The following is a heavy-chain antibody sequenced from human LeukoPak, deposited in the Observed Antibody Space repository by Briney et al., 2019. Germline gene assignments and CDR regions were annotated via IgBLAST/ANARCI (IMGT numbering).Heavy chain of an antibody. CDR1: GFSLSTSGVG. CDR2: IYWDDDK. D-gene: IGHD1-1*01. CDR3: AHTWNDETPGDY. J-gene: IGHJ4*02. Sequence: ESGPTLVKPTQTLTLTCTFSGFSLSTSGVGVGWIRQPPGKALEWLALIYWDDDKRYSPSLKSRLTITKDTSKNQVVLTMTNVDPVDTATYYCAHTWNDETPGDYWGQGTLVTVSS. V-gene: IGHV2-5*02.